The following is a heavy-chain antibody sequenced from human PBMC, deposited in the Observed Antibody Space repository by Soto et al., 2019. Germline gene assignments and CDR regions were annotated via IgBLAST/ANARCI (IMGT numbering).Heavy chain of an antibody. V-gene: IGHV5-51*01. CDR2: IYPGDSDT. J-gene: IGHJ6*02. Sequence: PGEYLKVSWVRSGYSSTSYCIGSVGQMPGKGLEWMGIIYPGDSDTRYSPSFQGQVTISADKSISTAYLQWSSLKASDTAMYYCAGIAVAGTYYYGMDVWGQGTTVTVSS. D-gene: IGHD6-19*01. CDR1: GYSSTSYC. CDR3: AGIAVAGTYYYGMDV.